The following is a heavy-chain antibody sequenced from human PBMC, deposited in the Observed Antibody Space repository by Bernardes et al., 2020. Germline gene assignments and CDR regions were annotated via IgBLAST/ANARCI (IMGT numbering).Heavy chain of an antibody. CDR3: ASWAYYYDSSGHESYYYYYMHV. Sequence: TLSLTCTVSGGSISSGGYYWSWIRQHPGKGLEWIGYIYYSGSTYYNPSLKSRVTISVDTSKNQFSLKLSSVTAADTAVYYCASWAYYYDSSGHESYYYYYMHVWAKGTTVTVSS. D-gene: IGHD3-22*01. J-gene: IGHJ6*03. CDR2: IYYSGST. CDR1: GGSISSGGYY. V-gene: IGHV4-31*03.